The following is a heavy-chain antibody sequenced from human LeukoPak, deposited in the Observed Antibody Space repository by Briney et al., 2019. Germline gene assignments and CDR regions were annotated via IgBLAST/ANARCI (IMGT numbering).Heavy chain of an antibody. CDR2: ISSSSSYI. CDR3: ASSGGNTDSSGYYWIY. D-gene: IGHD3-22*01. Sequence: KAGGSLRLSCAASGFTFSSYSMNWVRQAPGKGLEWVSSISSSSSYIYYADSVKGRFTISRDNAKNSLYLQMNSLRAEDTAVYYCASSGGNTDSSGYYWIYWGQGTLVTVSS. J-gene: IGHJ4*02. CDR1: GFTFSSYS. V-gene: IGHV3-21*01.